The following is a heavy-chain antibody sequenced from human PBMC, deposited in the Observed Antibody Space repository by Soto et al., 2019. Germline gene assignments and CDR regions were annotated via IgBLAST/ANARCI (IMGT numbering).Heavy chain of an antibody. Sequence: LSPTCTVSDGSIRTGGYYWSWIRHHPGKGLEWIGYIYYSGNTYYNPSLQSRVLISIDMSRNQFSLKLNSVTAADAAVYYCARGSTMTLYGLDVWGQGTTVTVSS. CDR1: DGSIRTGGYY. J-gene: IGHJ6*02. D-gene: IGHD1-1*01. V-gene: IGHV4-31*03. CDR2: IYYSGNT. CDR3: ARGSTMTLYGLDV.